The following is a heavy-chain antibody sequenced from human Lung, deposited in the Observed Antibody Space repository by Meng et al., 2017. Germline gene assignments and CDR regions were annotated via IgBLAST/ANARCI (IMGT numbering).Heavy chain of an antibody. CDR3: LKADYGGNSDPDAFDI. D-gene: IGHD4-23*01. Sequence: SLKIFCAASGFTFDDYAMHWVRQAPGKGLEWVSGISWNSGSIGYADSVKGRFTISRDNAKNSLYLQMNSLRAEDTALYYCLKADYGGNSDPDAFDIWGQGTMVTVSS. CDR1: GFTFDDYA. J-gene: IGHJ3*02. CDR2: ISWNSGSI. V-gene: IGHV3-9*01.